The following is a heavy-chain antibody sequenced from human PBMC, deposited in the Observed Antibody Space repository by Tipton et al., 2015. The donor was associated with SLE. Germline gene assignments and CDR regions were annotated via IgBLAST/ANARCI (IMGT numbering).Heavy chain of an antibody. Sequence: QVQLVQSGAEVKKPGASVKVSCKASGYIFTSYDINWVRQATGQGLEWMGWMNPNSGNTGYAQKFQGRVTMTRNTSISTAYMELSSLISEDTAVYCCSGSYYYYGMDVWGQGTSVTVSS. V-gene: IGHV1-8*01. CDR1: GYIFTSYD. D-gene: IGHD1-26*01. J-gene: IGHJ6*02. CDR3: SGSYYYYGMDV. CDR2: MNPNSGNT.